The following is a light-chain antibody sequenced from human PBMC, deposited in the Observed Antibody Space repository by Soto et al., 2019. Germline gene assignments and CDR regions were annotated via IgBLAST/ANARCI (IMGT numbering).Light chain of an antibody. CDR2: DAS. CDR1: QSVSSY. J-gene: IGKJ1*01. CDR3: KQRSNWRT. V-gene: IGKV3-11*01. Sequence: EIVLTQSPATLSLSPGERATLSCRASQSVSSYLAWYQQKPGQAPRLLIYDASNRATGIPARFSGSGSGTDSTLTISSLEPEDFAVYYCKQRSNWRTFGQGTKWIS.